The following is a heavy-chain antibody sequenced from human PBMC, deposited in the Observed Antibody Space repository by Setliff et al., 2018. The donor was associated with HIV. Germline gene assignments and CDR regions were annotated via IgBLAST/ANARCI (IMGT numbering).Heavy chain of an antibody. CDR3: ARDLNWAFDY. CDR2: ISRDGNTI. CDR1: GFTFSDYY. V-gene: IGHV3-11*04. Sequence: GGSLRLSCAASGFTFSDYYMSWLRQAPGKGLEWVSYISRDGNTIYYADSVKGRFTISRDNAKNSLYLQMNSLTSEDTAVYYCARDLNWAFDYWGQGILVTVSS. J-gene: IGHJ4*02. D-gene: IGHD1-1*01.